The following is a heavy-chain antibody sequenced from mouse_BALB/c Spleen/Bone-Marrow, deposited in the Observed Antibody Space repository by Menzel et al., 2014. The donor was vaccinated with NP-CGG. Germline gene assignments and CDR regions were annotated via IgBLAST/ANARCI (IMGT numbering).Heavy chain of an antibody. J-gene: IGHJ1*01. V-gene: IGHV1S81*02. CDR1: GYTFTNYY. D-gene: IGHD1-2*01. CDR2: INPSNGAT. CDR3: TRSGFYGCGTYFDV. Sequence: VQLQQSGAELVKPGASVKLSCKVSGYTFTNYYVYWVKQRPGQGLEWIGEINPSNGATNFNEKFMSKATLTVDNSYSTAYMHLSSLTSEDSAVYYCTRSGFYGCGTYFDVWGEGTTVTVSS.